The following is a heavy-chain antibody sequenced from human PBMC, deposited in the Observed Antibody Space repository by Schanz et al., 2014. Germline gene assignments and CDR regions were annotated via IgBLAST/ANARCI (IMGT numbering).Heavy chain of an antibody. CDR3: AKDLRVAYYGSTDAFDI. CDR1: GFTFTGYS. V-gene: IGHV3-48*04. CDR2: ISWSSSTI. J-gene: IGHJ3*02. D-gene: IGHD3-10*01. Sequence: EAQLVESGGALVEPGGSLRLSCEASGFTFTGYSMNWVRQTPGKGLEWVAYISWSSSTIYYADSVKGRFTTSRDNAKKALYLQMNSLRAEDTAVYYCAKDLRVAYYGSTDAFDIWGQGTMVTVSS.